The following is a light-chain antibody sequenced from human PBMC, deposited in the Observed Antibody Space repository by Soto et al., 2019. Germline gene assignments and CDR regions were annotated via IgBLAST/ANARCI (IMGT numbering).Light chain of an antibody. CDR2: QDS. CDR3: QAWASSVDVV. V-gene: IGLV3-1*01. CDR1: KLGDKY. Sequence: SYELTQPPSVSVSPGQTSSITCSGDKLGDKYACWYQQKPGQSPVLVIYQDSERPSGIPERFSGSNSGNTATLTISGTQAMDEADYYCQAWASSVDVVFGGGTKLTVL. J-gene: IGLJ2*01.